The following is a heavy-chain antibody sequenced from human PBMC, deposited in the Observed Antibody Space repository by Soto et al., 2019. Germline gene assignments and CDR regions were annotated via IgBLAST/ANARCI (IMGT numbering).Heavy chain of an antibody. V-gene: IGHV1-18*01. CDR3: GLLEWLDAD. D-gene: IGHD6-19*01. CDR2: ISAYNGNT. Sequence: QVQLVQSGAEVKKPGASVKVSCKASGYTFTSYGISWVRQAPGQGLEWMGWISAYNGNTNYAQKFQGRVTMTRDTSISTAYMELSRLRSDDTAVYYCGLLEWLDADWGQGTLVTVSS. CDR1: GYTFTSYG. J-gene: IGHJ4*02.